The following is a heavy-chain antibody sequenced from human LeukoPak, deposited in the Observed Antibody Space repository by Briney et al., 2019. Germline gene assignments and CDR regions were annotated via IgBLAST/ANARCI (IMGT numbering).Heavy chain of an antibody. Sequence: SETLSLTCTVSGGSISSGDYYWSWIRQPPGKGLEWIGYIYYSGSTYYNPSLKSRVTISVDASKNQFSLKLSSVTAADTAAYYCAREEGSSPNYFDYWGQGTLVTVSS. V-gene: IGHV4-30-4*01. CDR2: IYYSGST. J-gene: IGHJ4*02. CDR1: GGSISSGDYY. CDR3: AREEGSSPNYFDY.